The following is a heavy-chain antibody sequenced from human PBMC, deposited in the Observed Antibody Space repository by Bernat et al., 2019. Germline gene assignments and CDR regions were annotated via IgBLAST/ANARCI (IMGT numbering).Heavy chain of an antibody. CDR3: AGVDY. CDR1: GFTFSSYW. Sequence: EVQLVESGGGLVQPGGSLRLSCAGSGFTFSSYWMNWFRQAPGKGLEWVANINQDGSEKYFVDSVKGRFTISRDNAKNSVYLQMNSLRAEETALYYCAGVDYWGQGTLVTVSS. V-gene: IGHV3-7*04. CDR2: INQDGSEK. J-gene: IGHJ4*02.